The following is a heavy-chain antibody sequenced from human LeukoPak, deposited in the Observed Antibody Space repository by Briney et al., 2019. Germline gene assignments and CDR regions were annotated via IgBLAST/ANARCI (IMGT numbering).Heavy chain of an antibody. CDR1: GYTLTELS. V-gene: IGHV1-24*01. Sequence: ASVKVSRKVSGYTLTELSMHWVRQAPGKGLEWMGGFDPEDGETIYAQKFQGRVTMTEDTSTDTAYMELSSPRSEDTAVYYCATMPAYCGGDCYGFAFDIWGQGTMVTVSS. CDR2: FDPEDGET. CDR3: ATMPAYCGGDCYGFAFDI. J-gene: IGHJ3*02. D-gene: IGHD2-21*02.